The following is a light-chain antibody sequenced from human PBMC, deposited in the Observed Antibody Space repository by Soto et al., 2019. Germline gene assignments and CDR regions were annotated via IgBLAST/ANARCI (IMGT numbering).Light chain of an antibody. Sequence: EIVMTQSRAALDVSPGERATLSFRASQSIGGNLAWYQQKPGQAPRLLIYDPSARATGIPARFSGSGSGTEFTLTISSLQSEDFAVYCCQQYNNWPQTFGQGTKVDI. CDR1: QSIGGN. V-gene: IGKV3-15*01. CDR2: DPS. J-gene: IGKJ1*01. CDR3: QQYNNWPQT.